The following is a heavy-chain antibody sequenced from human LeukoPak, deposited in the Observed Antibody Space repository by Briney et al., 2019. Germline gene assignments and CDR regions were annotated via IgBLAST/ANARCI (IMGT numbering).Heavy chain of an antibody. CDR3: ARGRMVRGVGNWFDP. D-gene: IGHD3-10*01. J-gene: IGHJ5*02. V-gene: IGHV4-59*01. CDR1: GDSISPYY. CDR2: VFYTGST. Sequence: SETLSLTCTVSGDSISPYYWSWIRQPPGGGLEWIGYVFYTGSTNYNPSLKSRVTISVDTSRNQFSLKLTSVTAEDTAVYYCARGRMVRGVGNWFDPWGQGTLVTVSS.